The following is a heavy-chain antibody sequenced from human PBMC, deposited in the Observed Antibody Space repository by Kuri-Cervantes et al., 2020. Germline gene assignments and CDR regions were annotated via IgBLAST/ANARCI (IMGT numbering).Heavy chain of an antibody. CDR2: IYTSGST. CDR1: GGSISSGSYY. CDR3: ARDMLGYDSSGYYSDFKSYGMDV. V-gene: IGHV4-61*02. Sequence: SCTASGGSISSGSYYWSWIRQPAGKGLEWIGRIYTSGSTNYNPSLKSRVTISVDTSKNRFSLKLSSVTAADTAVYYCARDMLGYDSSGYYSDFKSYGMDVWGQGTTVTVSS. D-gene: IGHD3-22*01. J-gene: IGHJ6*02.